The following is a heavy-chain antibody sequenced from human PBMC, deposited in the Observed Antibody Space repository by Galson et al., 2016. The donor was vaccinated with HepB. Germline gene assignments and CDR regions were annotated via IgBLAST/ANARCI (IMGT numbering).Heavy chain of an antibody. CDR3: ATLIAGHGGRSF. CDR1: GGSSSNDH. D-gene: IGHD2-21*01. V-gene: IGHV4-59*08. Sequence: ETLSLTCTVSGGSSSNDHWSWIRQPPGKGLEWIGHIYYSGSNKYNPSLESRLSISLDPAKNHFSLKLTFVTAADTAVYYCATLIAGHGGRSFWGQGLLVTDSS. CDR2: IYYSGSN. J-gene: IGHJ4*02.